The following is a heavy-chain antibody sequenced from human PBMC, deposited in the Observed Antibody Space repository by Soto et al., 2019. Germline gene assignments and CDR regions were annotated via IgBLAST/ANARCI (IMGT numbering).Heavy chain of an antibody. J-gene: IGHJ6*02. CDR3: TRYCSSTSWFSSYYYYGMDV. Sequence: GGSLRLSCTASGFTFGDYAMSWLRQAPGKGLEWVGFIRSKAYGGTTEYAASVKGRFTISRDDSKSIAYLQMNSLKAEDTAVYYCTRYCSSTSWFSSYYYYGMDVWGQGTTVTVSS. D-gene: IGHD2-2*01. V-gene: IGHV3-49*03. CDR1: GFTFGDYA. CDR2: IRSKAYGGTT.